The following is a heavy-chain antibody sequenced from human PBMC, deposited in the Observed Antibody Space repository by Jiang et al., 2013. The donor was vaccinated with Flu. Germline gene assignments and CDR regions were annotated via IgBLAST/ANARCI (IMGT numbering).Heavy chain of an antibody. J-gene: IGHJ4*02. D-gene: IGHD5-24*01. CDR2: IIPILGIA. V-gene: IGHV1-69*04. CDR1: GGTFSSYA. CDR3: ARTVERLQMKY. Sequence: GAEVKKPGSSVKVSCKASGGTFSSYAISWVRQAPGQGLEWMGRIIPILGIANYAQKFQGRVTITADKSTSTAYMELSSLRSEDTAVYYCARTVERLQMKYWGQGTLVTVSS.